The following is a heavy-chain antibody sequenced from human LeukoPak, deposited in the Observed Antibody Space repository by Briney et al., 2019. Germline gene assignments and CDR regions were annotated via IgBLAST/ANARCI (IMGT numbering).Heavy chain of an antibody. CDR3: ARAAYGDYRYYCFYLDV. V-gene: IGHV4-4*07. J-gene: IGHJ6*03. CDR1: GGSINSYY. CDR2: IYTSGSS. D-gene: IGHD4-17*01. Sequence: PSETLSLTCTVSGGSINSYYWSWIRQPAGKGLEWIGRIYTSGSSNYNPSLKSRVTMSVDTSKNQFSLRLTSVTAADTAVYYCARAAYGDYRYYCFYLDVWGKGTTVTVSS.